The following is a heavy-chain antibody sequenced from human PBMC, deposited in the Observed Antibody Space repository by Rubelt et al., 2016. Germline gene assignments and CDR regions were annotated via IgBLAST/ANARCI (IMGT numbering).Heavy chain of an antibody. CDR2: INAGNGNT. V-gene: IGHV1-3*01. Sequence: HWVRQAPGQRLEWMGWINAGNGNTKYSQKFQGRVTITRDTSARTAYMELSSLRSEDTAVYYCARSGANWNDVRIWFDPWGQGTLVTVSS. J-gene: IGHJ5*02. CDR3: ARSGANWNDVRIWFDP. D-gene: IGHD1-1*01.